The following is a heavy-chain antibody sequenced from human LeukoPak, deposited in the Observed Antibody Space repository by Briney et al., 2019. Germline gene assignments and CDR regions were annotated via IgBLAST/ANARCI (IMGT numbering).Heavy chain of an antibody. Sequence: GGSLRLSCAASGFTFSSYAMSWVRQAPGKGLEWVSAISGSGGSTYYADSVKGRFTISRDNSKNTLYLQMNSLRAEDTAVYYCARVPGYYYDSSGYSRDYWGQGTLVTVSS. CDR1: GFTFSSYA. J-gene: IGHJ4*02. D-gene: IGHD3-22*01. CDR3: ARVPGYYYDSSGYSRDY. CDR2: ISGSGGST. V-gene: IGHV3-23*01.